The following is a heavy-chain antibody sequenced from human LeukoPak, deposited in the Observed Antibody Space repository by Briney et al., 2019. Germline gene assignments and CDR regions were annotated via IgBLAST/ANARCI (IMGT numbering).Heavy chain of an antibody. D-gene: IGHD5-12*01. Sequence: GGSLRLSCAVSGINFRGYWMAWVRQAPGKGLEWVANMKLDGSEKYYVDSVKGRFTISRDNAKNSLYLEMNSLRVEDTAVYYCARDLGHTGYDLYDYWGQGTLVTVSS. V-gene: IGHV3-7*01. CDR1: GINFRGYW. CDR2: MKLDGSEK. J-gene: IGHJ4*02. CDR3: ARDLGHTGYDLYDY.